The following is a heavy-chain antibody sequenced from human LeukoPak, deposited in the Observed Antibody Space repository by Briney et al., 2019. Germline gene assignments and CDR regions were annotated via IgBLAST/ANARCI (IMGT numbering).Heavy chain of an antibody. CDR1: GFSFSAYW. CDR3: VRFGYVAGLDL. CDR2: INPAGTET. V-gene: IGHV3-7*01. J-gene: IGHJ4*02. D-gene: IGHD6-19*01. Sequence: PGGSLRFSWAASGFSFSAYWMTWVRQAPGTGLEWVANINPAGTETYHLDPVKGRFTISRDNAKNLVYLQMTSLRAEDSAIYYCVRFGYVAGLDLWGQGTLVTVSS.